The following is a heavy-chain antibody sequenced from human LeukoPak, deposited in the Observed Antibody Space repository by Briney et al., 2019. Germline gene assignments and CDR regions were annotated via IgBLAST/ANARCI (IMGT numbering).Heavy chain of an antibody. CDR3: ASTKWLRFTRAFDY. J-gene: IGHJ4*02. D-gene: IGHD5-12*01. V-gene: IGHV4-34*01. CDR2: INHSGST. Sequence: SETLSLTCTVSGGSISSFYWSWFYWSWIRQPPGKGLEWIGEINHSGSTNYNPSLKSRVTISVDTSKNQFSLKLSSVTAADTAVYYCASTKWLRFTRAFDYWGQGTLVTVSS. CDR1: GGSISSFY.